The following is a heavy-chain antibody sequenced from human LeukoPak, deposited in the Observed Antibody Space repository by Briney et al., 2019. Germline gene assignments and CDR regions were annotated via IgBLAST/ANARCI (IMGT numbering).Heavy chain of an antibody. CDR1: GFTFSDYW. CDR3: AKGRDIREASGSYHKSPLDY. D-gene: IGHD3-10*01. CDR2: IKEDGSEK. V-gene: IGHV3-7*03. Sequence: GGSLRLSCAASGFTFSDYWMNWVRQAPGKGLEWVSNIKEDGSEKFYVDSVKGRFTISRDNAKHSLYLQMNSLGAEDTAVYYCAKGRDIREASGSYHKSPLDYWGQGTLVTVSS. J-gene: IGHJ4*02.